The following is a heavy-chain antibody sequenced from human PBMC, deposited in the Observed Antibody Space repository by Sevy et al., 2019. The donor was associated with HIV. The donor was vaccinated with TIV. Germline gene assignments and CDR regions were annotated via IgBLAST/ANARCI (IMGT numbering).Heavy chain of an antibody. V-gene: IGHV3-30-3*01. CDR1: GFTFSSYA. Sequence: GESLKISCAASGFTFSSYAMHWVRQAPGKGLEWVAVISYDGSNKYYADSVKGRFTISRDNSKNTLYLQMNSLRAEDTAVYYCARGDFWSGYHYYYYGMDVWGQGTTVTVSS. D-gene: IGHD3-3*01. J-gene: IGHJ6*02. CDR3: ARGDFWSGYHYYYYGMDV. CDR2: ISYDGSNK.